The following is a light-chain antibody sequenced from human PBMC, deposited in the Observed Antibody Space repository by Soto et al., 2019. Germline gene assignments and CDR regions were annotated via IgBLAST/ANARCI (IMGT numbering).Light chain of an antibody. V-gene: IGKV3-15*01. CDR2: GAS. CDR1: QSVSSN. CDR3: QQYNNWPRT. Sequence: EIVMTQSPATQSVSPGEGATLSCRASQSVSSNLAWYQQKPGQAPRLLIYGASTRATGIPARFSGSGSGTEFTLTISSLQSEDFAVYYCQQYNNWPRTFGQGTKVEIK. J-gene: IGKJ2*02.